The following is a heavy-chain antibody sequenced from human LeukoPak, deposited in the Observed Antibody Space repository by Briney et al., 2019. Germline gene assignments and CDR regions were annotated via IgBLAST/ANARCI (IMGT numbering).Heavy chain of an antibody. CDR1: GGSFSGYY. CDR2: INHSGST. D-gene: IGHD2-2*01. Sequence: SETLSLTCAVYGGSFSGYYWSWIRQPPGKGLEWIGEINHSGSTNYNPSLKSRVTISVDTSKNQFSLKLSSVTAADTAVYYCRSSTSPHYYYYGMDVRGKGTTVTVSS. J-gene: IGHJ6*04. V-gene: IGHV4-34*01. CDR3: RSSTSPHYYYYGMDV.